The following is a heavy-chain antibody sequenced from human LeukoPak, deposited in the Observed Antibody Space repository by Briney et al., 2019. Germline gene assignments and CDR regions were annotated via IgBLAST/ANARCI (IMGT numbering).Heavy chain of an antibody. V-gene: IGHV3-7*01. CDR3: ARDSSGWYGHPKNEDY. Sequence: GGSLRLSCAASGFTFSSYWMRWVRQPPGNGLEWVANIKQDGSEKYYVDSVKGRFTISRDNAKNSLYLQMNSLRAEDTAVYYCARDSSGWYGHPKNEDYWGQGTLVTVSS. J-gene: IGHJ4*02. CDR2: IKQDGSEK. D-gene: IGHD6-19*01. CDR1: GFTFSSYW.